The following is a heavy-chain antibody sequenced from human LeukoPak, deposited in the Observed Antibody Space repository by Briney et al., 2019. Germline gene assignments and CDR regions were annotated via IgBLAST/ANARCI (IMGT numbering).Heavy chain of an antibody. CDR2: IYSDGRT. CDR1: GFTFNNNY. V-gene: IGHV3-53*01. J-gene: IGHJ4*02. Sequence: GGSLRLSCAASGFTFNNNYMSWVRQAPGKGLEWVSVIYSDGRTYYADSVKGRFTISSDNSKSTLYLQMNSLRAEDAAVYYCARVRWGGNPGFDHWGQGTLVTVSS. CDR3: ARVRWGGNPGFDH. D-gene: IGHD4-23*01.